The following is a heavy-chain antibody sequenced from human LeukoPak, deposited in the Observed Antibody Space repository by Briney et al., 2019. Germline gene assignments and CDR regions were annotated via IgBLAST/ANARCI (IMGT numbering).Heavy chain of an antibody. CDR1: GFTVSSNY. Sequence: GGSLRLSCAASGFTVSSNYMSWVRQAPGKGLEWVSIIYSGGTTYYADSVKGRFTISRDNSKNTLYLQMNSLRAEDTAVYYCAGSPTVDAAFDIWGQGTMVTVSS. CDR3: AGSPTVDAAFDI. CDR2: IYSGGTT. V-gene: IGHV3-66*01. J-gene: IGHJ3*02. D-gene: IGHD4-23*01.